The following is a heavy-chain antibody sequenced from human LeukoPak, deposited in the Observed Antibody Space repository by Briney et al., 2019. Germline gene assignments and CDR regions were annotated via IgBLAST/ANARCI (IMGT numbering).Heavy chain of an antibody. CDR2: IYYSGST. CDR3: ARRETDSSDPSSLDAFDI. V-gene: IGHV4-39*01. CDR1: GGSISSSSYY. J-gene: IGHJ3*02. D-gene: IGHD6-19*01. Sequence: SETLSLTCTVSGGSISSSSYYWGWIRQPPGKGLEWFGSIYYSGSTYYNPSLKSRVTISVDTSKNQFSLKLSSVTAADTAVYYCARRETDSSDPSSLDAFDIWGQGAMVTVSS.